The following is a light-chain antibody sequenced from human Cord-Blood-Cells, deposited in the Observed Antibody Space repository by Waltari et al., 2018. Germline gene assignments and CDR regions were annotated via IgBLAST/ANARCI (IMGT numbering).Light chain of an antibody. J-gene: IGLJ1*01. Sequence: SALTQPDSVSGSPGQSITISCTGTSSDDGSYNLVSWYQQHPGKAPKLMMYEGSKRPSGVSNRFSGSNSCNTASLTISGLQAEDEADYYCCSYAGSSTYVFGTGTKVTVL. V-gene: IGLV2-23*01. CDR2: EGS. CDR3: CSYAGSSTYV. CDR1: SSDDGSYNL.